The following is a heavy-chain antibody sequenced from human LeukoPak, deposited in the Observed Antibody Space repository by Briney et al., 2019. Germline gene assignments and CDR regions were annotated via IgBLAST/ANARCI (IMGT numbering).Heavy chain of an antibody. D-gene: IGHD3-9*01. CDR3: ATSTRGVLRYFDWLFRNDAFDI. CDR2: IRYDGSNK. Sequence: GGSLRLSCAASGLTFSSYGMHWVRQAPGKGLEWVAFIRYDGSNKYYADSVKGRFTISRDNSKNTLYLQMNSLRAEDTAVYYCATSTRGVLRYFDWLFRNDAFDIWGQGTMVTVSS. V-gene: IGHV3-30*02. J-gene: IGHJ3*02. CDR1: GLTFSSYG.